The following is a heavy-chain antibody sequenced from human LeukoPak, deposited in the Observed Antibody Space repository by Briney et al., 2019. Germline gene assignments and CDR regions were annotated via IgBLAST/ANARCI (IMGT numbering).Heavy chain of an antibody. CDR3: ARAPDNYYYYYYMDV. J-gene: IGHJ6*03. CDR2: INHSGST. Sequence: PSETLSLTCAVYGGSFSGYYWSWIRQPPGKGLEWIGEINHSGSTNYNPSLKSRVTISVDTSKNQFSLKLSSVTAADTAVYYCARAPDNYYYYYYMDVWGKGTTVTVSS. V-gene: IGHV4-34*01. CDR1: GGSFSGYY.